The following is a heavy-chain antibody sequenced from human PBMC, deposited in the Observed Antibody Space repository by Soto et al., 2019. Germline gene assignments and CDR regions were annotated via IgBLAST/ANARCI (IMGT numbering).Heavy chain of an antibody. Sequence: QPGGSLRLSCAASGFTFSSYGMHWVRQAPGKGLEFVAAINRNGSNPYYADSVKDRFTISRDNSRDTLYLQMSSLRPEDTAVYYCVKDRMGSRSPIWEAFDVWGQGTMVTVSS. CDR1: GFTFSSYG. CDR3: VKDRMGSRSPIWEAFDV. J-gene: IGHJ3*01. CDR2: INRNGSNP. D-gene: IGHD6-13*01. V-gene: IGHV3-64D*08.